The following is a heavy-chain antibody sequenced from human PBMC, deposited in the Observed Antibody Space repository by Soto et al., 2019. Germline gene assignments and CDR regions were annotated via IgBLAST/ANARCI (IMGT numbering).Heavy chain of an antibody. CDR3: ARGSSGDCISTSCYNYYYYGMDV. D-gene: IGHD2-2*02. J-gene: IGHJ6*02. Sequence: SETLSLTCAVSGYSISSSNWWGWIRQPPGKGLEWIGYIYYSGTTYYNPSLKSRVTMSVDTSRNQFSLKLTSVTAADTAVYYCARGSSGDCISTSCYNYYYYGMDVWGQGTTVTVSS. CDR2: IYYSGTT. CDR1: GYSISSSNW. V-gene: IGHV4-28*03.